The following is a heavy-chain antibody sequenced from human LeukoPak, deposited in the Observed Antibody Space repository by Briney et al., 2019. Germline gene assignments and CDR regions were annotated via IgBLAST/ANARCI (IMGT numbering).Heavy chain of an antibody. CDR3: ATYRQVLLPFDS. V-gene: IGHV3-23*01. Sequence: GGSLTLSCAASGFTFSTFAMIWVRQPPGKGLEWVSSIFPSGGELHYADSVRGRFTISRDNSKIFLSLQINSRRAEDTAIYYCATYRQVLLPFDSWGQGTLVTVSS. CDR2: IFPSGGEL. CDR1: GFTFSTFA. D-gene: IGHD5-18*01. J-gene: IGHJ4*02.